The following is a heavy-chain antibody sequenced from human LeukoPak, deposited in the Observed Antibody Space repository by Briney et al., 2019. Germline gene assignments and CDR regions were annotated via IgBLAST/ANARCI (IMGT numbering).Heavy chain of an antibody. CDR3: AKFLEGYNYGFDY. CDR1: GGTFSSYA. D-gene: IGHD5-18*01. Sequence: SVKVSCKASGGTFSSYAISWVRQAPGQGLEWMGGIIPIFGTANYTQKFQGRVTITADESTSTAYMELSSLRSEDTAVYYCAKFLEGYNYGFDYWGQGTLVTVSP. J-gene: IGHJ4*02. CDR2: IIPIFGTA. V-gene: IGHV1-69*01.